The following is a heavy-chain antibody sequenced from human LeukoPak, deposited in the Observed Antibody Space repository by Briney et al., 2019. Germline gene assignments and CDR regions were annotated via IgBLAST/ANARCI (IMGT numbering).Heavy chain of an antibody. V-gene: IGHV3-48*01. CDR2: ISSSSSTI. D-gene: IGHD3-16*01. CDR3: ARVGSPDGGH. CDR1: GFTFSSYS. Sequence: TGGSLRLSCAASGFTFSSYSMNWVRQAPGKGLEWVSYISSSSSTIYYADSVKGRFTISRDNAKNSLYLQMNSLRAEDTAVYYCARVGSPDGGHWGQGTLVTVSS. J-gene: IGHJ4*02.